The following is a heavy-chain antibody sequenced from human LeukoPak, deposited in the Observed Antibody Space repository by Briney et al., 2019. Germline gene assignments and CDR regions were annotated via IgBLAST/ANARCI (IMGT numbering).Heavy chain of an antibody. CDR1: GFTFSSYG. Sequence: GGSLRLSCAASGFTFSSYGMHWVRQAPGKGLEWVAVIWYDGSNKYYADSVKGRFTISRDNSKNTLYLQMSSLRAEDTAVYYCARADDYYDSSGYVDYWGQGTLVTVSS. J-gene: IGHJ4*02. CDR3: ARADDYYDSSGYVDY. CDR2: IWYDGSNK. V-gene: IGHV3-33*01. D-gene: IGHD3-22*01.